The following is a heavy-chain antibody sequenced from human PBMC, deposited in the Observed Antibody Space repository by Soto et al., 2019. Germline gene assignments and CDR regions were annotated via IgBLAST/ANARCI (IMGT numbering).Heavy chain of an antibody. J-gene: IGHJ4*02. CDR3: VRTSLVVAAATREDY. V-gene: IGHV3-23*01. CDR2: ISGSGGST. CDR1: GFTFTSYA. Sequence: GGSLRLSCAASGFTFTSYAMSWVRQAPGRGLEWISAISGSGGSTYHADSVKGRFTISRDNSKNTLYLQMSSLRAEDTAIYYCVRTSLVVAAATREDYWGQGTLVTVSS. D-gene: IGHD2-15*01.